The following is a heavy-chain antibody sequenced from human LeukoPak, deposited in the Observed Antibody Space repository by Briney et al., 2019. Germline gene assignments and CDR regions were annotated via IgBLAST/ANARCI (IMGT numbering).Heavy chain of an antibody. CDR1: GGFFSGYY. J-gene: IGHJ4*02. V-gene: IGHV4-34*01. CDR3: ARGKRGKGLKTYYYDSSGYWPIDY. D-gene: IGHD3-22*01. CDR2: INHSGST. Sequence: PSETLSLTCAAYGGFFSGYYWSWIRQPPGKELEWIGEINHSGSTNYNPSLKSRVTISVDTSKNQFSLKLSSVTAADTAVYYCARGKRGKGLKTYYYDSSGYWPIDYWGQGTLVTVSS.